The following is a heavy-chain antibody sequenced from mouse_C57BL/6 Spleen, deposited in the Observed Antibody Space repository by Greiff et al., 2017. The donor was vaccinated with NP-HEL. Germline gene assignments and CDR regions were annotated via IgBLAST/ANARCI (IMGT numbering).Heavy chain of an antibody. Sequence: QVQLQQPGAELVKPGASVKLSCKASGYTFTSYWMQWVKQRPGQGLEWIGEIDPSDSYTNYNQKFKGKATLTVDTSSSTAYIQLSSLTTEGSAVYYCARGKQTGTNWDFDVWGTGTTVTVSS. CDR3: ARGKQTGTNWDFDV. CDR2: IDPSDSYT. V-gene: IGHV1-50*01. D-gene: IGHD4-1*01. CDR1: GYTFTSYW. J-gene: IGHJ1*03.